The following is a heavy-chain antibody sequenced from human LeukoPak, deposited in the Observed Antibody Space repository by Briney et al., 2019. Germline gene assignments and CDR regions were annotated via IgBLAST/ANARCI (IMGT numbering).Heavy chain of an antibody. CDR1: GGSISSHY. CDR3: ARVDFWSGYPPHYYFDY. V-gene: IGHV4-59*11. Sequence: SETLSLTCSVSGGSISSHYWSWIRQPPGKGLEWIRYIYYSGSTNYNPSLKSRVTISVDTSKNQLSLKLSSVTAADTAVYYCARVDFWSGYPPHYYFDYWGQGTLVTVSS. CDR2: IYYSGST. J-gene: IGHJ4*02. D-gene: IGHD3-3*01.